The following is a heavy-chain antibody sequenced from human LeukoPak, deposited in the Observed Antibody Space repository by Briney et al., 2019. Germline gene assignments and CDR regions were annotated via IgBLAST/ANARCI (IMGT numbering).Heavy chain of an antibody. CDR2: FSGSGGTT. V-gene: IGHV3-23*01. CDR1: GFTFSSYA. Sequence: GGSLRLSCAASGFTFSSYAMSWVRQAPGKGLEWVSAFSGSGGTTYYADSVKGRFTISRDNSKNTLYLQMNSLRAEDTAVYFCAKGIWGGEYVFDYWGQGTLVTVSS. J-gene: IGHJ4*02. D-gene: IGHD7-27*01. CDR3: AKGIWGGEYVFDY.